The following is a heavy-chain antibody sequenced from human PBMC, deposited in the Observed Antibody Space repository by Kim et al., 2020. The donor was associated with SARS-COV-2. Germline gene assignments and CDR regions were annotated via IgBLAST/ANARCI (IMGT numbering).Heavy chain of an antibody. V-gene: IGHV4-34*01. Sequence: NPSLKSRVTISGDTSKNQCSLKLSSVTAADTAVYYCARYDSSGWYGPFDYWGQGTLVTVSS. J-gene: IGHJ4*02. D-gene: IGHD3-22*01. CDR3: ARYDSSGWYGPFDY.